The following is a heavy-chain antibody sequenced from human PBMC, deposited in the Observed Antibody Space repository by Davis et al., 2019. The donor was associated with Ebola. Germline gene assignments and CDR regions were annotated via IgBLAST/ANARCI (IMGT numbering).Heavy chain of an antibody. J-gene: IGHJ4*02. D-gene: IGHD3-22*01. CDR2: IIPIFGTA. CDR3: ARGRSGYYPYYFDY. Sequence: AASVKVSCKASGGTFSSYAISWVRQAPGQGLEWMGGIIPIFGTANYAQKFQGRVTITADKSTSTAYMELSSLRSEDTAVYYCARGRSGYYPYYFDYWGQGTLVTVSS. V-gene: IGHV1-69*06. CDR1: GGTFSSYA.